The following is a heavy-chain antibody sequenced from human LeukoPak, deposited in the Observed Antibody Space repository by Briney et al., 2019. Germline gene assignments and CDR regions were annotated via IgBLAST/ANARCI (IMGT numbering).Heavy chain of an antibody. Sequence: PSETLSLTCAVYGGSFSGYYWSWIRQPAGKGLEWIGRIYTSGSTNYNPSLKSRVTMSVDTSKNQFSLKLSSVTAADTAVYYCAREAAGPGYYYYYYMDVWGKGTTVTISS. V-gene: IGHV4-4*07. CDR2: IYTSGST. J-gene: IGHJ6*03. D-gene: IGHD6-13*01. CDR3: AREAAGPGYYYYYYMDV. CDR1: GGSFSGYY.